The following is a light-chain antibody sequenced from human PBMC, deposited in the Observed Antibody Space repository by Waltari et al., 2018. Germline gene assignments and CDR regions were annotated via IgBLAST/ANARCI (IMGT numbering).Light chain of an antibody. CDR3: QQYYDYPGT. Sequence: AIRMTHSPSSISASTGDPATISCRASQGIRTYLAWYQQKPGTAPKLLMYATSTLQTGVPSRFSGGGSGTDFTLTISRLQSDDFAIYYCQQYYDYPGTFGQGTKVEVK. V-gene: IGKV1-8*01. CDR1: QGIRTY. CDR2: ATS. J-gene: IGKJ1*01.